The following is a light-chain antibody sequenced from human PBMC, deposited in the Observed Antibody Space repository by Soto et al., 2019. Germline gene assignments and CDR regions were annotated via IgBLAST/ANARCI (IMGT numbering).Light chain of an antibody. J-gene: IGLJ1*01. CDR2: EVS. V-gene: IGLV2-14*01. CDR1: SSDVGSYNY. CDR3: SSYTSSSTL. Sequence: QAASVSGSPGQSINISCTGTSSDVGSYNYVSWYQQHPGKAPKLMIYEVSDRPSGISSRFSGSKSGNTASLTISGLQTEDEADYYCSSYTSSSTLFGTGTKFTVL.